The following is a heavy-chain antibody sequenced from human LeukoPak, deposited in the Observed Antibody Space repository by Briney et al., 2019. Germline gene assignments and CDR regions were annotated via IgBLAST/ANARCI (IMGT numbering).Heavy chain of an antibody. CDR2: IGGSGGTT. D-gene: IGHD4-23*01. CDR1: GFTFSGYA. J-gene: IGHJ4*02. Sequence: GGSLRLSCAASGFTFSGYAMNWVRQAPGKGLEWVSGIGGSGGTTYYADSVKGRFTISRDNSKNTLNLQMNSLRAEDTAVYYCAKGRGATVVANFDYWGQGTLVTVSS. CDR3: AKGRGATVVANFDY. V-gene: IGHV3-23*01.